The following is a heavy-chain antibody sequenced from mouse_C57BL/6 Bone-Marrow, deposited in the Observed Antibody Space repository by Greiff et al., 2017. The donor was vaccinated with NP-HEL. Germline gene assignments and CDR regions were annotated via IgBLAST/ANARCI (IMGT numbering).Heavy chain of an antibody. CDR3: ARGAYGTRFAY. V-gene: IGHV1-20*01. CDR2: INPYNGDT. D-gene: IGHD1-1*01. Sequence: EVKLQESGPELVKPGDSVKISCKASGYSFTGYFMNWVMQSHGKSLEWIGRINPYNGDTFYNQKFKGKATLTVDKSSSTAHMELRSLTSEDSAVYYCARGAYGTRFAYWGQGTLVTVSA. CDR1: GYSFTGYF. J-gene: IGHJ3*01.